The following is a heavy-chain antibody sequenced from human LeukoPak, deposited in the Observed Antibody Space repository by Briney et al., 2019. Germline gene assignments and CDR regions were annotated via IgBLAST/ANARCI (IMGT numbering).Heavy chain of an antibody. J-gene: IGHJ4*02. V-gene: IGHV3-49*03. CDR2: IRSKAYGGTT. CDR1: GFTFGDYA. CDR3: TRDGYSSSWYVEKFDY. Sequence: GGSLRLSCTASGFTFGDYAMSWFRQAPGKGLEWVGFIRSKAYGGTTEYAASVKGRFTISRDDSKSIAYLQMSSLKTEDTAVYYCTRDGYSSSWYVEKFDYWGQGTLVTVSS. D-gene: IGHD6-13*01.